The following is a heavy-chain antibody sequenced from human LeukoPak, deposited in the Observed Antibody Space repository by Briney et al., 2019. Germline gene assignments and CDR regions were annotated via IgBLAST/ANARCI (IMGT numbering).Heavy chain of an antibody. CDR2: INPNSGGT. V-gene: IGHV1-2*02. J-gene: IGHJ5*02. CDR3: ARVALVPAAINHWFDP. Sequence: ASVKVSCKASGYTFTGYYMHWVRQAPGQGLEWMGWINPNSGGTNYAQKLQGRVTMTTDTSTSTAYMELRSLRSDDTAVYYCARVALVPAAINHWFDPWGQGTLVTVSS. CDR1: GYTFTGYY. D-gene: IGHD2-2*01.